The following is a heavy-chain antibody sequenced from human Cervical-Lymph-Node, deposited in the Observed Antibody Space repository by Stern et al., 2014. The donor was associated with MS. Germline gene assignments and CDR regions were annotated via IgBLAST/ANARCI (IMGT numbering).Heavy chain of an antibody. Sequence: EVQLVESGVEVKKPGESLKISCKVSENIFSNFWIGWLRQIPGKGLEYLGIIYPDDYDTKDLPSFEGHVTISAYNSINTAYLHWSSLKASDTAIYYCARHYGYYFDFWGQGTLVTVSS. CDR1: ENIFSNFW. V-gene: IGHV5-51*01. D-gene: IGHD4-17*01. CDR2: IYPDDYDT. J-gene: IGHJ4*02. CDR3: ARHYGYYFDF.